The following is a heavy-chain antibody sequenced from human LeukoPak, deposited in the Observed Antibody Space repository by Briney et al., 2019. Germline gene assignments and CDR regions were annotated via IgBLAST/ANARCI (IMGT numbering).Heavy chain of an antibody. V-gene: IGHV4-59*01. CDR1: DGSITTYY. Sequence: SETLSLTCTNFDGSITTYYWSWIRQPPGKGLEWIGHIYYGGGTNYNPSLKSRVTISIDTSKNHFSLKLTSVTAADTAVYYCARDSPRRWFDPWGQGILVTVSS. J-gene: IGHJ5*02. CDR3: ARDSPRRWFDP. CDR2: IYYGGGT.